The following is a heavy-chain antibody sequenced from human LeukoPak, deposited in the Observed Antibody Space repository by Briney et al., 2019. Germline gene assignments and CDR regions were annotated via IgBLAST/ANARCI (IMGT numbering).Heavy chain of an antibody. CDR1: GFTFSSYS. CDR2: MLYDGSTK. J-gene: IGHJ4*02. CDR3: VRGDSHKSDWYNN. Sequence: GGSLRLSCAASGFTFSSYSMNWVRQAPGKGLEWVAVMLYDGSTKYYADSVKGRFTISRDDSKNTLYLQMNSLRAEDTAVYYCVRGDSHKSDWYNNWGQGTLVTVSS. V-gene: IGHV3-30*03. D-gene: IGHD6-19*01.